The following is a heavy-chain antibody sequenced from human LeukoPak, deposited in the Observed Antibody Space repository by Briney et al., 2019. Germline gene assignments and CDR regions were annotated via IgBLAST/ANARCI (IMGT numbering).Heavy chain of an antibody. D-gene: IGHD5-12*01. V-gene: IGHV5-51*01. Sequence: GESLKISCQVSGYTFINYWIGWVRQMPGKGLEWMGIIYPGDSDTRYSPSFHGQVIISADKSISTAYLQWNSLKASDTAMYYCASGGYGTFDSWGQGTLVTVSP. CDR3: ASGGYGTFDS. CDR2: IYPGDSDT. CDR1: GYTFINYW. J-gene: IGHJ4*02.